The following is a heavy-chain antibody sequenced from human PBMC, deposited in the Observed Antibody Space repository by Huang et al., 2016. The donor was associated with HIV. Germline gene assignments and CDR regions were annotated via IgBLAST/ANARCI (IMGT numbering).Heavy chain of an antibody. CDR2: MFYSGST. D-gene: IGHD3-10*01. Sequence: QLQLQESGPGLVKPSKTLSLTCTVSGGFVVSSSFYWGWIRQSPGKGLEGIGSMFYSGSTYYNPSLKSRVTISIDTFNNQFSLKLSSVTAADTAVYYCARHGNYIFDNWGQGTLVTVSS. CDR3: ARHGNYIFDN. V-gene: IGHV4-39*01. CDR1: GGFVVSSSFY. J-gene: IGHJ4*02.